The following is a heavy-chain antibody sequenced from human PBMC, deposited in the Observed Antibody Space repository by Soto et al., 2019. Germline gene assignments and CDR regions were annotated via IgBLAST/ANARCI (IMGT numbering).Heavy chain of an antibody. CDR1: GGTFSSYA. J-gene: IGHJ5*02. D-gene: IGHD6-13*01. V-gene: IGHV1-69*13. CDR2: VIPIFGTA. CDR3: ARDHIAAAGTSFHWFDP. Sequence: SVKVSCKASGGTFSSYAISWVRQAPGQGLEWMGGVIPIFGTANYAQKFQGRVTITADESTSTAYMELSSLRSEDTAVYYCARDHIAAAGTSFHWFDPWGQGTLVTVSS.